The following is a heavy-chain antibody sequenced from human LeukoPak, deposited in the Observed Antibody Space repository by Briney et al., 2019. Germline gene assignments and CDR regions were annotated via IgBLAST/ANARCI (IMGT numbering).Heavy chain of an antibody. CDR3: ARGRGRFDS. CDR1: GGSISSYY. J-gene: IGHJ5*01. V-gene: IGHV4-59*01. D-gene: IGHD1-26*01. Sequence: SETLSLTCTVSGGSISSYYWSWIRQPPGKGLEWIGYIYYSGSTNYNPSLKSRVTISVDTSKNQFSLKLSSVTAADTAVYYCARGRGRFDSWGQGTLVTVSS. CDR2: IYYSGST.